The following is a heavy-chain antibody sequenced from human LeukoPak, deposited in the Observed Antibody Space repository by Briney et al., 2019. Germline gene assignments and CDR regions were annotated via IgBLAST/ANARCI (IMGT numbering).Heavy chain of an antibody. J-gene: IGHJ4*02. D-gene: IGHD7-27*01. V-gene: IGHV3-7*01. CDR3: ASGDNFDY. CDR2: INQSGNET. CDR1: GFIFSNSW. Sequence: GGCLRLSCTASGFIFSNSWMTCVRQAPGKGLEWVANINQSGNETYYVDSVKGRFTISRDNAKKSLFLQMNSLTVDDTAVYHCASGDNFDYWGQGALVTVTS.